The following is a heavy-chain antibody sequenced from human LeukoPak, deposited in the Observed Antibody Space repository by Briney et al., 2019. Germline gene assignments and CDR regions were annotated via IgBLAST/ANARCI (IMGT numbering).Heavy chain of an antibody. V-gene: IGHV1-46*02. J-gene: IGHJ6*03. Sequence: ASVKVSCKASGYTFNSYYMHWVRQAPGQGLEWMGIINPSGGSTSYAQKFQGRVTMTRDTSTSTVYMELSSLRSEDTAVYYCARGRERSSSWYPGMNYYYYYMDVWGKGTTVTVSS. CDR2: INPSGGST. D-gene: IGHD6-13*01. CDR3: ARGRERSSSWYPGMNYYYYYMDV. CDR1: GYTFNSYY.